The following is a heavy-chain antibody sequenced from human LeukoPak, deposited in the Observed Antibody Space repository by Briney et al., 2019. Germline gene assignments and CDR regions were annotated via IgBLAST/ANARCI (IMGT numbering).Heavy chain of an antibody. CDR2: ISGSGGST. Sequence: GGSLRLSCAASGFTFSSYATSWVRQAPGKGLEWVSAISGSGGSTYYADSVKGRFTISRDNSKNTLYLQMNSLRAEDTAVYYCAKGYCSSTSCYPLDYWGQGTLVTVSS. V-gene: IGHV3-23*01. J-gene: IGHJ4*02. CDR1: GFTFSSYA. D-gene: IGHD2-2*01. CDR3: AKGYCSSTSCYPLDY.